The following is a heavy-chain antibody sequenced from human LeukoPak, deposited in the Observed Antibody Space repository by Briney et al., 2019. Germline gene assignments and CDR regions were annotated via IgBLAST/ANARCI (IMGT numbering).Heavy chain of an antibody. Sequence: GGTQRLSCAASGFSFSNYGMNWVRQAPGKGLEWVSGISWNSGSIGYADSVKGRFTISRDNAKNSLYLQMNSLRGEDMALYYCAKGLVGSSIADFFDYWGQGILVTVSS. CDR2: ISWNSGSI. J-gene: IGHJ4*02. V-gene: IGHV3-9*03. D-gene: IGHD6-6*01. CDR1: GFSFSNYG. CDR3: AKGLVGSSIADFFDY.